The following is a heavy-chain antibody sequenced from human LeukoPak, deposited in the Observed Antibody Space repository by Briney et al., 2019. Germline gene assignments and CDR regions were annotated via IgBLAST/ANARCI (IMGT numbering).Heavy chain of an antibody. Sequence: GGSLRLSCAASGFTFSSYSMNWVRQAPWKGLDWVSSISSSSSYIYYADSVKGRFTISRDNAKNSLYLQMISLRAEDTAVYYCAALRVTTPFDYWGQGTLVTVSS. CDR3: AALRVTTPFDY. J-gene: IGHJ4*02. CDR2: ISSSSSYI. V-gene: IGHV3-21*01. D-gene: IGHD4-17*01. CDR1: GFTFSSYS.